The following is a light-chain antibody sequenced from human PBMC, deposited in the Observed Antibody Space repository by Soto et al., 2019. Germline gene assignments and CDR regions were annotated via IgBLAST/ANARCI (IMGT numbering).Light chain of an antibody. Sequence: EIVMTQSPATLSVSPGERATLSCRASQSVSSNLAWYQQKPGQAPRLLIYGASTRATGIPARFSGSGSGTEFTLTISSLQSEDFAVYCCQQYNNWPPFFGGGTKVDIK. V-gene: IGKV3-15*01. CDR3: QQYNNWPPF. J-gene: IGKJ4*01. CDR2: GAS. CDR1: QSVSSN.